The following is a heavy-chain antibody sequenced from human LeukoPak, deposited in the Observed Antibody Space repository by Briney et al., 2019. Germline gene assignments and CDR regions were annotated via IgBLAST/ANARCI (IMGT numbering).Heavy chain of an antibody. CDR1: GFTFSSYA. CDR2: INSDGSST. V-gene: IGHV3-74*01. D-gene: IGHD2-2*01. J-gene: IGHJ6*02. CDR3: ARELGYCSSTSCYGYYGMDV. Sequence: GGSLRLSCAASGFTFSSYAMSWVRQAPGKGLVWVSRINSDGSSTSYADSVKGRFTISRDNAKNTLYLQMNSLRAEDTAVYYCARELGYCSSTSCYGYYGMDVWGQGTTVTVSS.